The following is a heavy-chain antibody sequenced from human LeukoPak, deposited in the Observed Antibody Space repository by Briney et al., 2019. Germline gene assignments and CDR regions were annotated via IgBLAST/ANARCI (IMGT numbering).Heavy chain of an antibody. CDR1: GGSISSYY. Sequence: PSETLSLTCTVSGGSISSYYWSWIRQPPGKGLEWIGYISYSGSTNYNPSLKSRVTISVDTSKNQFSLKLSSVTAADTAVYYCARGVGADFDYWGQGTLVTVSS. J-gene: IGHJ4*02. CDR3: ARGVGADFDY. CDR2: ISYSGST. V-gene: IGHV4-59*01. D-gene: IGHD1-26*01.